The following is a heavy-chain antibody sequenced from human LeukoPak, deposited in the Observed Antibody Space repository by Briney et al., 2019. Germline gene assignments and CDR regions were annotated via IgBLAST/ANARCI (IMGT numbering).Heavy chain of an antibody. CDR2: ISGGDGRT. Sequence: GGSLRLSCAASGFTFNSNAMGWVRQAPGKGLEWVSSISGGDGRTYYADPVKGRFSISRDNSKKTLYLQVNNLRTEDTAVYYCVAYDPLDFWGQGTLVNVSS. J-gene: IGHJ4*02. CDR3: VAYDPLDF. V-gene: IGHV3-23*01. D-gene: IGHD3-22*01. CDR1: GFTFNSNA.